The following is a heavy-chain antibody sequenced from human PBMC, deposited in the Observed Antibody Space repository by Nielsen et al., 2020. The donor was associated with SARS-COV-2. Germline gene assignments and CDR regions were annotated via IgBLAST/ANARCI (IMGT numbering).Heavy chain of an antibody. Sequence: WVRQAPGQGLEWMGRINPNSGGTNYAQKFQGRVTMTRDTSISTAYMELSRLRSDDTAVYYCARDSVSTGYYYDSSGQITTGIIDCWGQGTLVTVSS. CDR2: INPNSGGT. J-gene: IGHJ4*02. CDR3: ARDSVSTGYYYDSSGQITTGIIDC. V-gene: IGHV1-2*06. D-gene: IGHD3-22*01.